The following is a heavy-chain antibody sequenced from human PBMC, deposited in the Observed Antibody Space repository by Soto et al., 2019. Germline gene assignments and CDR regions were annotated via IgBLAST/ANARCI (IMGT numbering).Heavy chain of an antibody. V-gene: IGHV4-38-2*01. D-gene: IGHD5-12*01. CDR2: IYHSGST. CDR3: VGVATIKAFDY. CDR1: GYSISSGSY. Sequence: PSETLSLTCAVSGYSISSGSYWGWIRQPPGKGLEWIGSIYHSGSTYYNPSLKSSVTISVDTSKNQFSLKLSSVTAADTAVYYCVGVATIKAFDYWGQGTLVTVSS. J-gene: IGHJ4*02.